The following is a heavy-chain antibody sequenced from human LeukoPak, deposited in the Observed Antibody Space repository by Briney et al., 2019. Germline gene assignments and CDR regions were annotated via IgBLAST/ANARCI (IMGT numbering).Heavy chain of an antibody. V-gene: IGHV3-30*02. Sequence: PGGSLRLSCAASGFTFSSYGMHWVRQAPGKGLEWVAFIRYDGSNKYYADSVKGRFTISRDNSKNTLYLQMNSLRAEDTAVYYCAKEYCSSTSCYTSGPHPRSFDYWGQGTLVTVSS. CDR1: GFTFSSYG. CDR3: AKEYCSSTSCYTSGPHPRSFDY. D-gene: IGHD2-2*02. J-gene: IGHJ4*02. CDR2: IRYDGSNK.